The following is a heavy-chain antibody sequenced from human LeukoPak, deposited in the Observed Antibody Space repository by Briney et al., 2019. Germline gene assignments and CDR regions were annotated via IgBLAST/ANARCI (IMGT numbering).Heavy chain of an antibody. V-gene: IGHV7-4-1*02. CDR3: ARSKCGGDCYSDY. CDR1: GYTFTSYA. Sequence: GASVKVSRKASGYTFTSYAINWVRQAPGQGLEWMGWINTNTGNPTYGQGFTGRFVFSLDTSVSTAYLQISSLKAEDSAVYYCARSKCGGDCYSDYWGQGTLVTVSS. J-gene: IGHJ4*02. CDR2: INTNTGNP. D-gene: IGHD2-21*02.